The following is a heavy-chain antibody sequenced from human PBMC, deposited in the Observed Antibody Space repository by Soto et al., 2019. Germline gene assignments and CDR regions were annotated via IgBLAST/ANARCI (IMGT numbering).Heavy chain of an antibody. V-gene: IGHV3-23*01. CDR2: VVGSGDRT. CDR3: AKAAGGNCGSGYYLHFTS. D-gene: IGHD5-12*01. CDR1: GFTFSDYA. J-gene: IGHJ4*02. Sequence: EVQLLESGGGLVQPGGSLRLSCAASGFTFSDYAMSWVRQAPGKGLEWVSSVVGSGDRTYYPDSVRGRFTISRDNSKNTLYLQMDSLGAEDTALYYCAKAAGGNCGSGYYLHFTSWGQGTLITVSS.